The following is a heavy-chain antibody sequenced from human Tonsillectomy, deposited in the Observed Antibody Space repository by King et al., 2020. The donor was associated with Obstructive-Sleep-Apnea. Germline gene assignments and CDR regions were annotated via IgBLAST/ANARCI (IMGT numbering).Heavy chain of an antibody. D-gene: IGHD3-10*01. CDR3: ARKKGTFFDY. CDR1: GDSISSYY. V-gene: IGHV4-59*08. CDR2: IYYTGST. J-gene: IGHJ4*02. Sequence: VQLQESGPGLVKPSEPLSLTCTVSGDSISSYYWSWIRQPPGKGLEWIGYIYYTGSTNYNPSLESRVTISVDTSKNQFSLKVSPVTAADTAVYYCARKKGTFFDYWGQGTLVTVSS.